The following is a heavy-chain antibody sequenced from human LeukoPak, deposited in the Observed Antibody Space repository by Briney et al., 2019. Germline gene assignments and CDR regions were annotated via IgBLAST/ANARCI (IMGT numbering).Heavy chain of an antibody. D-gene: IGHD3-3*01. CDR1: GFTFSDYW. CDR3: ARRSGLEY. Sequence: GGSLGLSCEASGFTFSDYWMSWVRQAPGKGLEWVANIKQDGSEEYYVDSVRGRFTISRDNAKNSLYLQMNSLRVDDTAVYYCARRSGLEYWGQGTLVTVSS. V-gene: IGHV3-7*01. J-gene: IGHJ4*02. CDR2: IKQDGSEE.